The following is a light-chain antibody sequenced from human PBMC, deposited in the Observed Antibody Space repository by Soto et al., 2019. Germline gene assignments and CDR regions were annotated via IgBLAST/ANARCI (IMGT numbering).Light chain of an antibody. J-gene: IGKJ5*01. V-gene: IGKV3D-15*01. Sequence: EIVMTQSPATLSVSPGERATLSCRASQSVSSNLAWYQQKPGQAPRLLIYGASSRATGIPDRFSGSGSGTDFTLTIRSLQPEDFAVYYCKQRSNWPRTFGQGTRLEIK. CDR1: QSVSSN. CDR3: KQRSNWPRT. CDR2: GAS.